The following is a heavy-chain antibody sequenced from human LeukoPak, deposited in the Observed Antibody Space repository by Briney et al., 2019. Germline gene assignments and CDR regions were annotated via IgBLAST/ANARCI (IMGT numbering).Heavy chain of an antibody. CDR3: ARIRSAGSYYKQLLDAFDI. V-gene: IGHV4-59*01. J-gene: IGHJ3*02. D-gene: IGHD3-10*01. CDR1: GGSISSYY. Sequence: SETLSLTCTVSGGSISSYYWSWIRQPPGKGLEWIGYIYYSVSTNYNPSLKSRVTISVDTSKNQFSLKLSSVTAADTAVYYCARIRSAGSYYKQLLDAFDIWGQGTMVTVSS. CDR2: IYYSVST.